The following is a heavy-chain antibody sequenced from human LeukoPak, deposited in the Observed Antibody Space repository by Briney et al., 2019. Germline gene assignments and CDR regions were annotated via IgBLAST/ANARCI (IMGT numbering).Heavy chain of an antibody. V-gene: IGHV4-39*01. CDR3: ARRVSGSSWYFDL. CDR2: IYYSGST. D-gene: IGHD6-13*01. Sequence: SETLSLTCTVSGGSISSSSYYWGWIRQPPGKGLEWIGSIYYSGSTYYNPSLKSRVTISVDTSKNQFSLKLSSVTAADTAVYYCARRVSGSSWYFDLWGRGTLVTVSS. J-gene: IGHJ2*01. CDR1: GGSISSSSYY.